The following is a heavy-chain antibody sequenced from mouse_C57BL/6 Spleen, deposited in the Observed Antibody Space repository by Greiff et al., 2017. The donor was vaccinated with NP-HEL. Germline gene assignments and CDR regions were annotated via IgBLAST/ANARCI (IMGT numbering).Heavy chain of an antibody. CDR1: GYTFTDYE. CDR2: IDPETGGT. J-gene: IGHJ3*01. Sequence: VQLQQSGAELVRPGASVTLSCKASGYTFTDYEMHWVKQTPVHGLEWIGAIDPETGGTAYNQKFKGKAILTADKSSSTAYMELRSLTSEDSAVYYCTNDPDYCGSSPFAYWGQGTLVTVSA. V-gene: IGHV1-15*01. CDR3: TNDPDYCGSSPFAY. D-gene: IGHD1-1*01.